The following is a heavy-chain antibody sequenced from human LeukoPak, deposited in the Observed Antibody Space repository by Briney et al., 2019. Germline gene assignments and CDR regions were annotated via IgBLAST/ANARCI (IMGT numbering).Heavy chain of an antibody. V-gene: IGHV3-21*01. CDR3: ASCPDFDFHNAFDI. Sequence: GGSLRLSCAASGFTFSSYSMNWVRQAPGKGLEWVSSISSSSSYIYYADSVKGRFTISRDNAKNSLYLQMNSLRAEDTAVYYCASCPDFDFHNAFDIWGQGTMDTVSS. CDR1: GFTFSSYS. J-gene: IGHJ3*02. D-gene: IGHD3-9*01. CDR2: ISSSSSYI.